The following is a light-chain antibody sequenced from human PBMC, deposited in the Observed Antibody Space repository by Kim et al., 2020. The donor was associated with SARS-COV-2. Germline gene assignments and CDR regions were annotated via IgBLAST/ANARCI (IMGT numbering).Light chain of an antibody. J-gene: IGKJ2*01. CDR3: QQYGTLPYT. CDR2: DAS. Sequence: LCPRDRTTLPSRANQAVNRMYLVWYRVNAAQAPRLLILDASSWDTGVTYRFSGSGSGTAFTLTISSLETEEFAVYYWQQYGTLPYTFGQGTKLEI. CDR1: QAVNRMY. V-gene: IGKV3-20*01.